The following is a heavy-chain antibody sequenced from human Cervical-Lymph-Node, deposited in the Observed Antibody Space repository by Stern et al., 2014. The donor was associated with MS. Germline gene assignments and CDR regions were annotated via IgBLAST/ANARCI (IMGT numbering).Heavy chain of an antibody. Sequence: MQLEESGAEVKKPGASVKVSCKAPGSTFTGYYINWVRQAPGQGLEWMGRINPNSGATNYSQKFQGRVTMTRDTSISTAYMELRGLTSDDTAVYYCARGAAAADNYWGQGTLVTVSS. V-gene: IGHV1-2*06. D-gene: IGHD6-13*01. J-gene: IGHJ4*02. CDR2: INPNSGAT. CDR1: GSTFTGYY. CDR3: ARGAAAADNY.